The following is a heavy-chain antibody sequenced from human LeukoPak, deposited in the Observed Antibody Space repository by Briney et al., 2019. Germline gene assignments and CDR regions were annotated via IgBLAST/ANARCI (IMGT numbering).Heavy chain of an antibody. CDR1: GGSISSGSYY. Sequence: PSQTLSLTCTVSGGSISSGSYYWSWIRQPAGKGLEWIGRIYTSGSTNYNPSLKSRVTISVDTSKNQFSLKLSSVTAADTAVYYCARGRSSVRTMIVVVTRINWFDPWGQGTLVTVSS. J-gene: IGHJ5*02. CDR2: IYTSGST. CDR3: ARGRSSVRTMIVVVTRINWFDP. V-gene: IGHV4-61*02. D-gene: IGHD3-22*01.